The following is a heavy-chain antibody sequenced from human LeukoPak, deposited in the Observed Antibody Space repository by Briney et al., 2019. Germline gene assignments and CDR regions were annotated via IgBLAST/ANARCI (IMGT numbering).Heavy chain of an antibody. V-gene: IGHV1-18*01. Sequence: ASVKVSCKASGYTFTSYGISWVRQAPGQGLEWMGWISAYNGNTNYAQKLQGRVTITADKSTSTAYMELSSLRSEDTAVYYCARFRSRYGSVDYYGMDVWGQGTTVTVSS. D-gene: IGHD3-10*01. J-gene: IGHJ6*02. CDR2: ISAYNGNT. CDR1: GYTFTSYG. CDR3: ARFRSRYGSVDYYGMDV.